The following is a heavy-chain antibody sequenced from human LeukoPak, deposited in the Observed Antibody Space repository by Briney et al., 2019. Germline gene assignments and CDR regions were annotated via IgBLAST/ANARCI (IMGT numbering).Heavy chain of an antibody. D-gene: IGHD3-3*01. CDR3: AKDFAKSSYYYYYMDV. CDR1: GFTFTHSW. CDR2: IEQDGSEK. J-gene: IGHJ6*03. V-gene: IGHV3-7*03. Sequence: GGSLRLSCAASGFTFTHSWMSWVRQAPGKGLEWVANIEQDGSEKYYVDSVKGRFTISRDNSKNSLYLQMNSLRTEDTALYYCAKDFAKSSYYYYYMDVWGKGTTVTVSS.